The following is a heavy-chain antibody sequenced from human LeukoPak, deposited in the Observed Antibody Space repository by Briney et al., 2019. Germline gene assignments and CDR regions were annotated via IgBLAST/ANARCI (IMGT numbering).Heavy chain of an antibody. Sequence: SETLSLTCAVYGGSFSGYYWSWIRQPPGKGLEWIGEINHSGSTNYNPSLKSRVTISVDTSKNQFSLKLRSVTAADTAVYYCAGKVYSVDYWGQGTLVTVSS. CDR2: INHSGST. J-gene: IGHJ4*02. V-gene: IGHV4-34*01. D-gene: IGHD4-11*01. CDR3: AGKVYSVDY. CDR1: GGSFSGYY.